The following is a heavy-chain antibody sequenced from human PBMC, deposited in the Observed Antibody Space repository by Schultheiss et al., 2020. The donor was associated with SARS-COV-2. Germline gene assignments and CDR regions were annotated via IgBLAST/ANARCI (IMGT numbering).Heavy chain of an antibody. CDR2: ISSSSSTI. CDR3: ARDGASYYDSSGYYYY. J-gene: IGHJ4*02. CDR1: GFTFSSYS. V-gene: IGHV3-48*02. Sequence: GGSLRLSCAASGFTFSSYSMNWVRQAPGKGLEWVSYISSSSSTIYYADSVKGRFTISRDNAKNSLYLQMNSLRDEDTAVYYCARDGASYYDSSGYYYYWGQGTLVTVSS. D-gene: IGHD3-22*01.